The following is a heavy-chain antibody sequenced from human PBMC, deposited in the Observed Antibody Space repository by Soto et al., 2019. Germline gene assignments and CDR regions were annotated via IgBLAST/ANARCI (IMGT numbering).Heavy chain of an antibody. CDR3: ARVEDYGDYFDY. D-gene: IGHD4-17*01. J-gene: IGHJ4*02. V-gene: IGHV4-61*01. CDR2: IYYSGTT. Sequence: QVQLQESGPGLVKPSETLSLPCTVSGGSVRSGSYYWSWIRQPPGKGLEWIGYIYYSGTTNYNPSLKSRVTISVDTSKNQFSRKLTSVTAAATAVYYCARVEDYGDYFDYWGQGTLVTVSS. CDR1: GGSVRSGSYY.